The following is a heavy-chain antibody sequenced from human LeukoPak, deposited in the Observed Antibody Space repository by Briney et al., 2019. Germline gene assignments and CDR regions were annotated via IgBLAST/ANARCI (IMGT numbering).Heavy chain of an antibody. CDR3: ARGVGNFRYYFDY. V-gene: IGHV3-21*01. CDR1: GFPFSTYA. Sequence: GGSLRLSCAASGFPFSTYAMNWIRQAPGKGLEWVSSISATGTYIYYGDLVEGRFTISRDNAKNSLYLQMNSLRAEDTAVYYCARGVGNFRYYFDYWGQGTPVTVSS. J-gene: IGHJ4*02. D-gene: IGHD2/OR15-2a*01. CDR2: ISATGTYI.